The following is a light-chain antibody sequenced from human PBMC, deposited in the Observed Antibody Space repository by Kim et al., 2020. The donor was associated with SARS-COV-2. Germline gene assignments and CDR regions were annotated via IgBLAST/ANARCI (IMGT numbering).Light chain of an antibody. J-gene: IGLJ2*01. Sequence: SYELTQQPSVSVSPGQTASITCSGDKLGDKYACWYQQKPGQSPVLVIYQDSKRPSGIPERFSGSNSGNTATLTISGTQAMDEADYYCQAWDSSTEVVFGGGTQLTVL. V-gene: IGLV3-1*01. CDR2: QDS. CDR3: QAWDSSTEVV. CDR1: KLGDKY.